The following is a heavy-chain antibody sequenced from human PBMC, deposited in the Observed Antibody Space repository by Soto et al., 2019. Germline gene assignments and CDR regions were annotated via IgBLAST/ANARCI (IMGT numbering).Heavy chain of an antibody. V-gene: IGHV1-46*01. J-gene: IGHJ6*02. CDR3: VRDRLPAPPARITMIVVVTSYGMDV. Sequence: QVLLVQSGAGVKKPGASVKVSCKASGYTFTSYYIHWVRQAPGQGLEWMGIINPSGGSASYSQKFQGRVTMTRDTSTSTVYMELSSLRSEDTAVYYCVRDRLPAPPARITMIVVVTSYGMDVWGQGTTVTVSS. D-gene: IGHD3-22*01. CDR1: GYTFTSYY. CDR2: INPSGGSA.